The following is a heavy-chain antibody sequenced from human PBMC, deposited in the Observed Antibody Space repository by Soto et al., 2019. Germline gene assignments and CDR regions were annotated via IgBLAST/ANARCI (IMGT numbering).Heavy chain of an antibody. V-gene: IGHV1-2*04. Sequence: ASVKVSCKASGYTFTGYYMHWVRQAPGQGLEWMGWINPNSGGTNYAQKFQGWVTMTRDTSISTAYMELSRLRSDDTAVYYCARHDILTASPCYFDYWGQGTLVTVSS. CDR1: GYTFTGYY. D-gene: IGHD3-9*01. J-gene: IGHJ4*02. CDR3: ARHDILTASPCYFDY. CDR2: INPNSGGT.